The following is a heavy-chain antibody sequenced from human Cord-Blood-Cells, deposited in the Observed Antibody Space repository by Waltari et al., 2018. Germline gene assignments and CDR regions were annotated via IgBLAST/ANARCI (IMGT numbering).Heavy chain of an antibody. Sequence: GPLVQAGAGVKKPGASGKVSCKVSGYPLPELSIHWVRQAPGKGLEWMGGFDPEDGETIYAQKFQGRVTMTEDTSTDTAYMELSSLRSEDTAVYYCATGEYCSSTSCYDAFDIWGQGTMVTVSS. CDR1: GYPLPELS. J-gene: IGHJ3*02. D-gene: IGHD2-2*01. V-gene: IGHV1-24*01. CDR2: FDPEDGET. CDR3: ATGEYCSSTSCYDAFDI.